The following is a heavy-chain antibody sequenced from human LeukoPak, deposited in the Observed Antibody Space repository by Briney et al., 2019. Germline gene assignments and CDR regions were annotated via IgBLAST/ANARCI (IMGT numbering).Heavy chain of an antibody. CDR1: GFTFSSYSMN. CDR3: ARESGYSSSWYVGNWFDP. V-gene: IGHV4-39*02. J-gene: IGHJ5*02. Sequence: GSLRLSCAASGFTFSSYSMNWVRQPPGKGLEWIGSIYYSGSTYYNPSLKSRVTISVDTSKNQFSLKLSSVTAADTAVYYCARESGYSSSWYVGNWFDPWGQGTLVTVSS. CDR2: IYYSGST. D-gene: IGHD6-13*01.